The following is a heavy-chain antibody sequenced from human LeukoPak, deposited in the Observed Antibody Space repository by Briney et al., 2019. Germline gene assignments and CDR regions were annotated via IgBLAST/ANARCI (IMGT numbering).Heavy chain of an antibody. CDR3: ARSAYCGGGSCYNIDY. D-gene: IGHD2-15*01. Sequence: VASVKVSCKASGYTFTSYYIHWVRQAPGQGLEWMGIINPSGGTTSYAQKFQGRVIMTRDTSTSTVYIELSSLRSEDTAVYYCARSAYCGGGSCYNIDYWGQGTLVTVSS. CDR2: INPSGGTT. J-gene: IGHJ4*02. CDR1: GYTFTSYY. V-gene: IGHV1-46*01.